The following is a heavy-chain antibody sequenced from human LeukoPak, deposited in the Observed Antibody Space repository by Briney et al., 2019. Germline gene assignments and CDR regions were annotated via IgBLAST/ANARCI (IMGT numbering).Heavy chain of an antibody. CDR3: ARDKSPWFDP. J-gene: IGHJ5*02. V-gene: IGHV4-4*07. CDR2: IYSSGST. Sequence: SETLSLTCTVSGGSISSYFWTWIRQPAGKGLEWIGRIYSSGSTNYNPSLKSRVTMSVDTSKNQFSLKLSSVIAADTAVYYCARDKSPWFDPWGQGTLVTVSS. CDR1: GGSISSYF.